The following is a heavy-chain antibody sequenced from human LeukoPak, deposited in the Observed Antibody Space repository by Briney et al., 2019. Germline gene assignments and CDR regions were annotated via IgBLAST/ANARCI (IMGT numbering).Heavy chain of an antibody. CDR3: AKDARRTFGLSSGLYRGSYYFDY. CDR1: GFTFSSYS. V-gene: IGHV3-48*01. CDR2: ISSGSSTI. Sequence: GGSLRLSCAASGFTFSSYSMNWVRQAPGKGLEWISYISSGSSTIYYADSVKGRFTISRDNAKNSLYLQVNSLRAEDTAVYYCAKDARRTFGLSSGLYRGSYYFDYWGQGTLVTVSS. D-gene: IGHD6-19*01. J-gene: IGHJ4*02.